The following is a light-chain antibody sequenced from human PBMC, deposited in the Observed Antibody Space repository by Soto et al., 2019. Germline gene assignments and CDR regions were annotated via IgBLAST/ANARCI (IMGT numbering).Light chain of an antibody. Sequence: EIVLTQSPATLSLSPGERVTLSCRASQSVRSFLAWYQQQPGQAPRLLIYDASNRATGIPARFSGSGSGTDFTLTISSLEPEDFAVYYCQQRSNFMYTFGQGTKLELK. V-gene: IGKV3-11*01. CDR1: QSVRSF. CDR2: DAS. CDR3: QQRSNFMYT. J-gene: IGKJ2*01.